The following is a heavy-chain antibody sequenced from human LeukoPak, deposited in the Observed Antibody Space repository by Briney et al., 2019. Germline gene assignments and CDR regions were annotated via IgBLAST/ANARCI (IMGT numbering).Heavy chain of an antibody. D-gene: IGHD5-24*01. Sequence: GGSLRLSCAASGFTVTNTAMSCGRQAPGKGLEWVSIIYGDGRTKYVDSVKGRFTVSRDNSKTTLYLQMNSLRAEDTALYYCTRESEDGWFDSWGQGTLVTVAS. V-gene: IGHV3-53*01. CDR1: GFTVTNTA. CDR2: IYGDGRT. J-gene: IGHJ5*01. CDR3: TRESEDGWFDS.